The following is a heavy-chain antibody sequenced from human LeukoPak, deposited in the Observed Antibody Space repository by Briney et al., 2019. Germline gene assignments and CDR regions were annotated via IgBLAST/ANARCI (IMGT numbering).Heavy chain of an antibody. CDR1: GGSISSYY. CDR2: IYTRGST. V-gene: IGHV4-4*07. J-gene: IGHJ4*02. Sequence: SETLSLTCTVSGGSISSYYWSWIRQPAGKGLEWIGRIYTRGSTNYNPSLKSRVTMSVDTSKNQFSLKLSSVTAADTAVYYCAGEGHFYDSSGYYYGGEDYWGQGTLVTVSS. CDR3: AGEGHFYDSSGYYYGGEDY. D-gene: IGHD3-22*01.